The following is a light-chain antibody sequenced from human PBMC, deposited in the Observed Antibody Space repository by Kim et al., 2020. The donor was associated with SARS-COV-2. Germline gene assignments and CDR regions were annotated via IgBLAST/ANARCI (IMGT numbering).Light chain of an antibody. J-gene: IGLJ2*01. CDR2: QDS. CDR3: QAWDRTTVV. V-gene: IGLV3-1*01. Sequence: SYELTQPPSVSVSPGQTASITCSGDKLGDKYACWYQQKPGQSPVLVIYQDSKRPSGNPERFSGSNSGNTATLTISGTQAMDEADYYCQAWDRTTVVFGGGTQLTVL. CDR1: KLGDKY.